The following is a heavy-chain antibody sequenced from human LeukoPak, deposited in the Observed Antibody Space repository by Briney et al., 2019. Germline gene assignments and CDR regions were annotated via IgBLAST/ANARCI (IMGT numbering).Heavy chain of an antibody. V-gene: IGHV1-46*01. CDR2: INPSGGST. CDR3: ARENVVVVTATYYYYYGMDV. CDR1: GYTFTSYY. D-gene: IGHD2-21*02. Sequence: ASVKVSCKASGYTFTSYYMHWVRQAPGQGLEWMGIINPSGGSTSYAQKFQGRVTMTRDASTSTVYMELSSLRSEDTAVYYCARENVVVVTATYYYYYGMDVWGQGTTVTVSS. J-gene: IGHJ6*02.